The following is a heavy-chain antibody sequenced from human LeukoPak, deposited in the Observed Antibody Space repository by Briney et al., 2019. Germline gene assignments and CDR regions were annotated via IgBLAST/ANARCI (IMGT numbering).Heavy chain of an antibody. V-gene: IGHV3-23*01. CDR2: ISGSGDNT. D-gene: IGHD6-19*01. J-gene: IGHJ4*02. CDR1: GFSFSSHA. Sequence: GGSLRLSCAASGFSFSSHAMSWVRQAPGKGLEWVSSISGSGDNTYYAESVKGRFTISRDNSKNTLFLQMNSLRAEDTAVFYCAKRSGYTTGWFFDFWGQGTLVTVSS. CDR3: AKRSGYTTGWFFDF.